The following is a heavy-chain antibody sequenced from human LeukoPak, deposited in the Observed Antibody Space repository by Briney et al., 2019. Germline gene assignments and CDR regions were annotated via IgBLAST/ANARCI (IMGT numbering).Heavy chain of an antibody. CDR1: RFTFSSYS. Sequence: PGGSLRLSCAASRFTFSSYSMNWVRQAPGKGLEWVSFISSGSRIIHYADSAKGRFTISRDNVKNSLYLQMNSLRDEDTAVYYCARDYLVGATRSEYYWGQGTLVTVSS. J-gene: IGHJ4*02. D-gene: IGHD1-26*01. V-gene: IGHV3-48*02. CDR2: ISSGSRII. CDR3: ARDYLVGATRSEYY.